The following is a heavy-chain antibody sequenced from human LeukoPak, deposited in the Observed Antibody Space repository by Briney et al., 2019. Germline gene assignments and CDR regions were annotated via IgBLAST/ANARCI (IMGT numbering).Heavy chain of an antibody. CDR2: ISWNSGNI. CDR3: AKDMAYGSGTQIDY. CDR1: GFTFDDYA. J-gene: IGHJ4*02. D-gene: IGHD3-10*01. V-gene: IGHV3-9*01. Sequence: GRSLRLSCAASGFTFDDYAMHWVRQAPGKGLEWVSGISWNSGNIGYADSVKGRFTISRDNAKNSLHLQMNSLRAEDTALYYCAKDMAYGSGTQIDYWGQGTLVTVSS.